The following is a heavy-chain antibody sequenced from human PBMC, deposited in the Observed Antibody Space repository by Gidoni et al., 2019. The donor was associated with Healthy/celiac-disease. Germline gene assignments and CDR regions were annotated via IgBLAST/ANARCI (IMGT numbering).Heavy chain of an antibody. V-gene: IGHV1-3*01. CDR2: INAGNGNT. Sequence: QVQLVQSGAEVKKPGASVKVSCKASGYTFTSYAMHWVRQAPGKRLEWMGWINAGNGNTKYSQKFQGRVTITRDTSASTAYMELSSLRSEDTAVYYCARDLNGVRNWFDPWGQGTLVTVSS. D-gene: IGHD2-8*01. J-gene: IGHJ5*02. CDR3: ARDLNGVRNWFDP. CDR1: GYTFTSYA.